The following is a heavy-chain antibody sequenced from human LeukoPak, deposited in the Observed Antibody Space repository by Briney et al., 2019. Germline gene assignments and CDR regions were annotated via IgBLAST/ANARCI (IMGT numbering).Heavy chain of an antibody. Sequence: GGSLRLSCAASGFTFSDYGIHWVSQAPGKGLEWVAVIWSDGSNKYYADSVKGRFTISRDNSKKTLYLQMNSLRVEDTAVYYCVRASGSFDYWGQGTLVTVSS. V-gene: IGHV3-33*01. D-gene: IGHD3-10*01. CDR2: IWSDGSNK. CDR1: GFTFSDYG. J-gene: IGHJ4*02. CDR3: VRASGSFDY.